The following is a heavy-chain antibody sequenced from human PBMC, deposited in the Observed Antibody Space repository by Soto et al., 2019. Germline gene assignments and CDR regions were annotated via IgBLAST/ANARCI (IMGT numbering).Heavy chain of an antibody. CDR3: AGWAGDSSGYYPYFDY. CDR2: IIPIFGTA. D-gene: IGHD3-22*01. Sequence: QVQLVQSGAEVKKPGSSVKVSCKASGGTFSSYAISWVRQAPGQGLEWMGGIIPIFGTANYAQKFQGRVTMTVHESTSTAYMELSSLRSEDKAGYYCAGWAGDSSGYYPYFDYWGQGTLVTVSS. J-gene: IGHJ4*02. CDR1: GGTFSSYA. V-gene: IGHV1-69*01.